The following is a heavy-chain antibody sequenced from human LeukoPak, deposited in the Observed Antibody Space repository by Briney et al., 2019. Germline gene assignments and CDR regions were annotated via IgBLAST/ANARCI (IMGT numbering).Heavy chain of an antibody. V-gene: IGHV3-21*01. CDR2: ISSSSSYI. CDR1: GFTFSSYS. J-gene: IGHJ4*02. CDR3: ARVPTVSGSYGY. D-gene: IGHD1-26*01. Sequence: GGSLRLSCAASGFTFSSYSMNWVRQAPGKGLEWVSSISSSSSYIYYADSVKGRFTISRDNAKNSLYLQMNSLRAEDTAVYYCARVPTVSGSYGYWGQGTLVTVSS.